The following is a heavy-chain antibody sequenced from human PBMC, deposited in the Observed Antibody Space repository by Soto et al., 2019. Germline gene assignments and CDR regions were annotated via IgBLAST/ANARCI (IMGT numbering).Heavy chain of an antibody. V-gene: IGHV2-5*02. CDR2: IYWDDDK. D-gene: IGHD3-3*01. Sequence: QITLNESGPTQVKPRQTLTLTCTFSGFSLTTSGVGVGWIRQSPGKAPEWLALIYWDDDKRHSPSLKSRLTITKDTSKNQVVLTMADLDPADTATYYCAHRVLRTVFGLVTTTAIYFDFWGQGTPVAVSS. CDR1: GFSLTTSGVG. CDR3: AHRVLRTVFGLVTTTAIYFDF. J-gene: IGHJ4*02.